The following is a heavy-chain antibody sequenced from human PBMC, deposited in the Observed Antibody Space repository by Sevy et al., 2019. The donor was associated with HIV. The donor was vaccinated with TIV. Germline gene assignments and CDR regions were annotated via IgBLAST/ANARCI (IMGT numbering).Heavy chain of an antibody. CDR3: AGGRFDSTGSFDAFDI. D-gene: IGHD3-22*01. Sequence: GGCLRLSCAASGITFSGYAMNWVRQAPGKGLDWVSTIYGSAGVTYYADSVKGRFTISRDNSKNMLFLQMNNLRAEDTAVYYCAGGRFDSTGSFDAFDIWGRGTLVTVSS. V-gene: IGHV3-23*01. CDR2: IYGSAGVT. J-gene: IGHJ3*02. CDR1: GITFSGYA.